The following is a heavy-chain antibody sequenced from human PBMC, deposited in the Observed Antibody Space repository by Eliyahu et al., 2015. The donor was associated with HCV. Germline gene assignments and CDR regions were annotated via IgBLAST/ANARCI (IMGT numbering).Heavy chain of an antibody. CDR1: GGSINSHNYY. D-gene: IGHD2-2*01. Sequence: QLQLQESGPGLVKPSETLSXTCTVXGGSINSHNYYWGWIRQPPGKGLEWIGSMYYSGTSYYSPSLKSRVTISVDTSKNQFSLNLSSVTAADTAVYYCVRDPSYDAFDIWGQGTLVTVSS. CDR3: VRDPSYDAFDI. V-gene: IGHV4-39*07. CDR2: MYYSGTS. J-gene: IGHJ3*02.